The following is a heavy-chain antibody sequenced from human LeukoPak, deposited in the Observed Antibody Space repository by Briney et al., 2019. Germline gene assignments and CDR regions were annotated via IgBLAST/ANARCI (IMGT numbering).Heavy chain of an antibody. CDR1: GGSISSGGYS. J-gene: IGHJ5*02. CDR2: IYHSGST. V-gene: IGHV4-30-2*01. CDR3: ARTDGSDWFDP. Sequence: SETLSLTCAVSGGSISSGGYSWSWIRQPPGKGLEWIGYIYHSGSTYYNPSLKSRVTISVDRSKNQFSLKLSSVTAADTAVYCCARTDGSDWFDPWGQGTLVTVSS. D-gene: IGHD2-21*02.